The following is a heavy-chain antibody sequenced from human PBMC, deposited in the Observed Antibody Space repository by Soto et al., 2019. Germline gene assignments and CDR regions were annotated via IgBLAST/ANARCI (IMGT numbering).Heavy chain of an antibody. CDR2: ISGSTSDT. V-gene: IGHV3-23*01. CDR3: AKNRLSGYYFYDY. J-gene: IGHJ4*02. Sequence: GGSLRLSXAASGFTFSSYDMSWVRQAPGKGMEWVSTISGSTSDTYYADSVKGRFTISRDISKNTLFLQMNTLGADDTAVYYCAKNRLSGYYFYDYWGQGTLVTVSS. D-gene: IGHD3-22*01. CDR1: GFTFSSYD.